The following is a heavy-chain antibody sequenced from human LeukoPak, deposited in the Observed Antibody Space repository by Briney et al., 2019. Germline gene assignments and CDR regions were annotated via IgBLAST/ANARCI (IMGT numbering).Heavy chain of an antibody. V-gene: IGHV3-30*03. CDR1: GFTFSSYG. J-gene: IGHJ4*02. CDR2: ISYDGSNK. Sequence: PGGSLRLSCVVSGFTFSSYGMHWVRQAPGKGLEWVAVISYDGSNKYYADSVKGRFTISRDNSKNTLYLQMNSLKTEDTSVYYCTTNGGPLSWLNYWGQGTLVTVSS. D-gene: IGHD3-22*01. CDR3: TTNGGPLSWLNY.